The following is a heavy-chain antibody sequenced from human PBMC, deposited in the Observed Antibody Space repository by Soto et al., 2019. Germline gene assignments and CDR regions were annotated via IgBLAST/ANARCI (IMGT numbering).Heavy chain of an antibody. CDR2: IIPNYGVP. Sequence: SVKVSCKTSRGSFSSFGITWVRQAPGQGLEWMGRIIPNYGVPNYAQKFQGRVTFKVDASTNTAHMELSGLRFEDTAVYYCETAGSRDISRGAYDIWGQGTMVTVS. D-gene: IGHD1-26*01. CDR3: ETAGSRDISRGAYDI. V-gene: IGHV1-69*13. J-gene: IGHJ3*02. CDR1: RGSFSSFG.